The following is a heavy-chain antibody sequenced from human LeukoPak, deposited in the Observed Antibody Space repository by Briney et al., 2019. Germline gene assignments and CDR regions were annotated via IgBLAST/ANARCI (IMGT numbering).Heavy chain of an antibody. Sequence: ASVKVSCKASGYTFTSYYIHWVRQAPAQGLEWMGLINPSGGSTNYAQKFQGRVTMTRDTSTSTVYMGLSSLRSEDTAVYYCARGPSITMVRGGQWYYYMDVWGKGTTVTISS. CDR3: ARGPSITMVRGGQWYYYMDV. V-gene: IGHV1-46*01. CDR1: GYTFTSYY. D-gene: IGHD3-10*01. CDR2: INPSGGST. J-gene: IGHJ6*03.